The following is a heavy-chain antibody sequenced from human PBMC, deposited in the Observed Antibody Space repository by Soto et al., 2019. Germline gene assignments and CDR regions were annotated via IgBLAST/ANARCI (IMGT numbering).Heavy chain of an antibody. CDR2: ISYDGSNK. CDR1: GFTFSSYG. V-gene: IGHV3-30*18. D-gene: IGHD3-16*01. J-gene: IGHJ5*02. CDR3: AKDARGGTYRWFDP. Sequence: QVQLVESGGGVVQPGRSLRLSCAASGFTFSSYGMHWVRQAPGKGLEWVAVISYDGSNKYYADSVKGRFTISRDNSKNTLYLQMNSLRALDTAVYYCAKDARGGTYRWFDPWGQGTLVTVSS.